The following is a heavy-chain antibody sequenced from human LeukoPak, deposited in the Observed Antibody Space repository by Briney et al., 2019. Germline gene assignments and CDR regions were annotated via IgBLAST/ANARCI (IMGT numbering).Heavy chain of an antibody. V-gene: IGHV3-64*01. CDR3: ARHRDYDSFFYYYYMDV. D-gene: IGHD3-16*01. CDR1: GFTFSNAA. CDR2: ISSNGGST. Sequence: GGSLRLSCAASGFTFSNAAMHWARQAPGKGLEYISGISSNGGSTYYARSVKGRFSISRDNSKNTLFLQMGSLRAEDMAVYYCARHRDYDSFFYYYYMDVWGKGTTVTVSS. J-gene: IGHJ6*03.